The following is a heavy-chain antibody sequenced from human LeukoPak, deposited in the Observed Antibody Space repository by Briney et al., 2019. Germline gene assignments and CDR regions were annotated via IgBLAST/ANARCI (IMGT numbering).Heavy chain of an antibody. CDR3: ARSTVTVYYYQYMDV. CDR2: INHSGST. CDR1: GGSFSGYS. Sequence: SETLSLTCAVYGGSFSGYSWSWIRQPPGKGLEWIGEINHSGSTNYNPSLKSRVTISVDTSKNQFSLKLSSVTAADTAIYYCARSTVTVYYYQYMDVWGKGTTVTVSS. V-gene: IGHV4-34*01. J-gene: IGHJ6*03. D-gene: IGHD4-17*01.